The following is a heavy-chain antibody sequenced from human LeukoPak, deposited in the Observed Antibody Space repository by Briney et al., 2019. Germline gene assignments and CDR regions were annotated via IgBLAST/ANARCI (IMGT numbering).Heavy chain of an antibody. CDR3: ARVRGYSSGWYGFDY. J-gene: IGHJ4*02. V-gene: IGHV4-59*08. CDR2: IYHSGST. CDR1: GGSISSYY. Sequence: SETLSLTCTVSGGSISSYYWSWIRQPPGKGLEWIGYIYHSGSTNYNPSLKSRVTISVDTSKNQFSLKLSSVTAADTAVYYCARVRGYSSGWYGFDYWGQGTLVTVSS. D-gene: IGHD6-19*01.